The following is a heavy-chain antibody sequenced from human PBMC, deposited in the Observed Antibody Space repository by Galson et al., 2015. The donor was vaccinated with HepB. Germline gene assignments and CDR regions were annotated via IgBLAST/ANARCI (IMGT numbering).Heavy chain of an antibody. CDR3: ARDRGSSRPSQKYYFDY. Sequence: SVKVSCKASGSTFTSYYMHWVRQAPGQGLEWMGIINPSGGSTSYAQKFQGRVTMTRDTSTSTVYMELSSLRSEDTAVYYCARDRGSSRPSQKYYFDYWGQGTLVTVSS. CDR1: GSTFTSYY. J-gene: IGHJ4*02. CDR2: INPSGGST. D-gene: IGHD6-13*01. V-gene: IGHV1-46*01.